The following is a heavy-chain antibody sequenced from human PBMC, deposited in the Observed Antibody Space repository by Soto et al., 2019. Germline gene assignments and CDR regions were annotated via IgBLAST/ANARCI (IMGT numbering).Heavy chain of an antibody. V-gene: IGHV4-59*01. D-gene: IGHD3-3*01. J-gene: IGHJ4*02. CDR1: GGSISSYY. Sequence: QVQLQESGPGLVKPSETLSLTCTVSGGSISSYYWSWIRQPPGKGLEWIGYIYYSGSTNYNPSLKGRVTISVDTSKNQFSLKLSSVTAADTAVYYCARAWSGPYYFDYWGQGTLVTVSS. CDR2: IYYSGST. CDR3: ARAWSGPYYFDY.